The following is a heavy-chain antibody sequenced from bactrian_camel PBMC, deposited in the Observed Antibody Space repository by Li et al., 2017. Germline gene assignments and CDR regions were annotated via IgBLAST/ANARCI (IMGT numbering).Heavy chain of an antibody. D-gene: IGHD6*01. CDR3: AADVRGFCHPDWISGRIDSGY. J-gene: IGHJ6*01. CDR1: GYRYSYIYSSFC. CDR2: IYTGDRGGASA. V-gene: IGHV3S40*01. Sequence: VQLVESGGGSVQVGGSLTLSCVFSGYRYSYIYSSFCVGWVRQAPGKEREDVARIYTGDRGGASAVYADSVKGRFTISQDSDKSTVYLEMNSLKAEDTGTYICAADVRGFCHPDWISGRIDSGYWGQGTQVTVS.